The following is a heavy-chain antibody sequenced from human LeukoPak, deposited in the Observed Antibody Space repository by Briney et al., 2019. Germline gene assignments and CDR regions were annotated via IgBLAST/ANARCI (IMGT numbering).Heavy chain of an antibody. V-gene: IGHV3-21*01. CDR3: ARVALIRGGNWFDP. CDR2: ISSSSSYI. D-gene: IGHD2-8*01. CDR1: GFTVSSNY. Sequence: GGSLRLSCAASGFTVSSNYMSWVRQAPGKGLEWVSSISSSSSYIYYADSVKGRFTISRDNAKNSLYLQMNSLRAEDTAVYYCARVALIRGGNWFDPWGQGTLVTVSS. J-gene: IGHJ5*02.